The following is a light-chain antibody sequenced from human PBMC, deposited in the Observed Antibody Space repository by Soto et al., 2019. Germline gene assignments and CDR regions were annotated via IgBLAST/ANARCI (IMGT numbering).Light chain of an antibody. CDR2: GAS. CDR3: KKYDTSPYD. V-gene: IGKV3-20*01. Sequence: EGMLTQSPGTLSLSPGEGAILSCRSSQSVIRNYLAWYQKKPGQAPRPLIYGASSRATGIPDRFSGSGSGTGFTLTISRLEPEDFAVYYCKKYDTSPYDFGQGTKLEI. CDR1: QSVIRNY. J-gene: IGKJ2*01.